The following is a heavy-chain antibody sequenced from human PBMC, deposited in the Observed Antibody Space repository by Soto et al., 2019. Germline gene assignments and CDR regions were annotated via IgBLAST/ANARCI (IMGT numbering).Heavy chain of an antibody. V-gene: IGHV4-59*01. Sequence: QVQLQESGPGLVKPSETLSLTCTVSGVSISSYYWSWIRQPPGKGLEYIGYIYYTGSTKYNPSLKSRVTISVDTSKHQFSLRLTSMTAADTAVYYCARGDVVVPAAWFDPWGQGSLVTVSS. CDR3: ARGDVVVPAAWFDP. D-gene: IGHD2-2*01. J-gene: IGHJ5*02. CDR1: GVSISSYY. CDR2: IYYTGST.